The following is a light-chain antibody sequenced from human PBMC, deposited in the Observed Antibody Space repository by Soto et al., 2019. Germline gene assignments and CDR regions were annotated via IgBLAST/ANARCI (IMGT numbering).Light chain of an antibody. J-gene: IGKJ1*01. CDR3: QQLSTYPRT. V-gene: IGKV1-9*01. Sequence: DIQLTQSPSFLSASVGDRVTITCRASQDINSYLAWYQQKPGKAPKLLIYAASTVQSAVPSRFSGGGSGTEFTLTISSLQPEDFATYYCQQLSTYPRTFGQGTRVEFK. CDR2: AAS. CDR1: QDINSY.